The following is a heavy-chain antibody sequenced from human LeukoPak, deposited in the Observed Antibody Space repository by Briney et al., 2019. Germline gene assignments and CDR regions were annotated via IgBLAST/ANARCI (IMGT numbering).Heavy chain of an antibody. CDR1: GFTVSSNY. Sequence: PGGSLRLSCAASGFTVSSNYMSWVRQAPGKGLEWVSVIYSGGSTYYADSVKGRFTISRGNSKNTLYLQMNSLRAEDTAVYYCARGSLYDSSGYSTPAGYYFDYWGQGTLVTVSS. D-gene: IGHD3-22*01. V-gene: IGHV3-66*01. CDR2: IYSGGST. CDR3: ARGSLYDSSGYSTPAGYYFDY. J-gene: IGHJ4*02.